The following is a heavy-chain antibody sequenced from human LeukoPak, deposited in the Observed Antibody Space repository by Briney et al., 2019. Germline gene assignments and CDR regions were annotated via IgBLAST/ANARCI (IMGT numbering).Heavy chain of an antibody. CDR3: AXXXXXXXXXRRSKELTRDYYYYMDV. CDR1: GGSISSYY. V-gene: IGHV4-59*08. D-gene: IGHD1-7*01. CDR2: IYYSGST. J-gene: IGHJ6*03. Sequence: SETLSLTCTVSGGSISSYYWSWIRQPPGKGLEWIGYIYYSGSTNYNPSLKSRVTISVDTSKNQFSLKLSSVTAADTAVYYCAXXXXXXXXXRRSKELTRDYYYYMDVWGKGTTVTISS.